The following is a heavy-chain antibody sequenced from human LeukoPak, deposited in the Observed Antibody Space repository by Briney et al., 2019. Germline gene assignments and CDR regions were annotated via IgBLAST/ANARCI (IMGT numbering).Heavy chain of an antibody. J-gene: IGHJ5*02. Sequence: SETLSLTCTVSGGSISSSGYYWGWIRQPPGNGLEWIARIYYSGSTYYNPSLKSRVTISVDTSKNQLSLKLSSLTAADTAVYYCARHEYSGSYYGLSWFDPWGQGTLVTVSS. CDR1: GGSISSSGYY. CDR3: ARHEYSGSYYGLSWFDP. D-gene: IGHD1-26*01. CDR2: IYYSGST. V-gene: IGHV4-39*01.